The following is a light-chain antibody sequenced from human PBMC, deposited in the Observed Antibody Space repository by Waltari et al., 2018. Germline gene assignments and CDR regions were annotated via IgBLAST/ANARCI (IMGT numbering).Light chain of an antibody. V-gene: IGKV1-39*01. CDR1: QSISSY. CDR3: QQSYSTPRT. J-gene: IGKJ3*01. Sequence: DIQMTQSPSSLSASVGDRVTITCRASQSISSYLNWYQQKPGKVPKLLIYAASSLQSGVPSRFSGSGSGTDFTLTNSSLQTEDFATYYCQQSYSTPRTFGPGTKVDIK. CDR2: AAS.